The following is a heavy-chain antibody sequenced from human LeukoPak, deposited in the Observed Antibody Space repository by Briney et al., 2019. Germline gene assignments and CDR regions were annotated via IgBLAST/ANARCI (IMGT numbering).Heavy chain of an antibody. Sequence: GGSLRLSCAASGFTFSSYGMHWVRQAPGKGLEWVAFIRYDGSNKYYADSVKGRFTISRNNSKNTLYLQMNSLRAEDTAVYYCARRGAVTNAFDIWGQGTMVTVSS. CDR3: ARRGAVTNAFDI. J-gene: IGHJ3*02. D-gene: IGHD4-17*01. CDR2: IRYDGSNK. V-gene: IGHV3-30*02. CDR1: GFTFSSYG.